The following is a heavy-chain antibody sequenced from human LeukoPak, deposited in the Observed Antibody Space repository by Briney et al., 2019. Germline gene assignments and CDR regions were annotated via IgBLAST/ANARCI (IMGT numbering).Heavy chain of an antibody. Sequence: SETLSLTCTVSGGSISSGDYYWSWIRQPPGKGLEWIGYVYYSGSTYYNPSLKSRVTISVDTSENQFSLKLSSVTAADTAVYYCARVIAVAGKAFDPWGQGTLVTVSS. D-gene: IGHD6-19*01. CDR2: VYYSGST. V-gene: IGHV4-30-4*01. J-gene: IGHJ5*02. CDR3: ARVIAVAGKAFDP. CDR1: GGSISSGDYY.